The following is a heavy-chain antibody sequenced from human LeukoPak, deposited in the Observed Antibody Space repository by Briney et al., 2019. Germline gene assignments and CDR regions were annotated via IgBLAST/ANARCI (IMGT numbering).Heavy chain of an antibody. Sequence: ASVKVSCKVSGYTLTELSMHWVRQAPGKGLEWMGGFDPEDGETIYAQKIQGGVTMTEDTSTDTAYMELSSLRSEDTAVYYCARDLGGLGITGTTGRSWGQGTLVTVSS. CDR3: ARDLGGLGITGTTGRS. D-gene: IGHD1-7*01. CDR2: FDPEDGET. V-gene: IGHV1-24*01. CDR1: GYTLTELS. J-gene: IGHJ5*02.